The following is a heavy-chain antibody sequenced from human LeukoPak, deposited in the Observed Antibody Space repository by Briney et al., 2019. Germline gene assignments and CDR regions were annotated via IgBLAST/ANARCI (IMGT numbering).Heavy chain of an antibody. J-gene: IGHJ3*02. CDR2: ISSSSSTI. D-gene: IGHD6-19*01. CDR3: ARDGKQWLSEIDAFDI. CDR1: GFTFSSYS. Sequence: PGGSLRLSCAASGFTFSSYSMNWVRQAPGKGLEWVSYISSSSSTIYYADSVEGRFTISRDNAKSSLYLQMNSLRAEDTAVYYCARDGKQWLSEIDAFDIWGQGTMVTVSS. V-gene: IGHV3-48*04.